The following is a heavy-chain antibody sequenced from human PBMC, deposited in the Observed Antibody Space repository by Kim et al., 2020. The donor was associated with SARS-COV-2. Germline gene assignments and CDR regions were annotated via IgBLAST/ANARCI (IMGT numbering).Heavy chain of an antibody. CDR2: IYYSGTT. D-gene: IGHD4-17*01. V-gene: IGHV4-59*01. J-gene: IGHJ4*02. CDR1: GASISSYY. Sequence: SETLSLTCTVSGASISSYYWTWIRQPPGKGLECIGDIYYSGTTNYNPSLKSRVTISIDTSKNQFSLRLSSVTAADTAMYYCATSRPTTVDYWGQGILVT. CDR3: ATSRPTTVDY.